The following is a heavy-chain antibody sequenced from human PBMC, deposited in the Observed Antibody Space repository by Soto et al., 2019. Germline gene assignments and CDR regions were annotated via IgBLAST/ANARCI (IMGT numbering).Heavy chain of an antibody. CDR3: GRGRSGQIVVFY. Sequence: GASVKVSCKASGYTFTGHYIHWVRQAPEQGPEWMGKIGPESGATRYAQKFQGRVTMTRDTSITTVYMELKNLSPDDTAVYYCGRGRSGQIVVFYWGQGTPVT. V-gene: IGHV1-2*02. D-gene: IGHD3-22*01. CDR2: IGPESGAT. J-gene: IGHJ4*02. CDR1: GYTFTGHY.